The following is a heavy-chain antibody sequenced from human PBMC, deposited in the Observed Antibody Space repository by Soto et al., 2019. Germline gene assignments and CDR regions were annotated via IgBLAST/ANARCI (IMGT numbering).Heavy chain of an antibody. CDR1: GGTFSSYA. J-gene: IGHJ6*02. V-gene: IGHV1-69*01. D-gene: IGHD2-8*01. CDR3: ARVTTRYCTNGVCYTHYYYGMDV. Sequence: QVQLVQSGAEVKKPGSSVKVSCTASGGTFSSYAISWVRQAPGQGLEWMGGIIPIFGTANYAQKFQGRVTITADESTSTAYMELSSLRSEDTAVYYCARVTTRYCTNGVCYTHYYYGMDVWGQGTTVTVSS. CDR2: IIPIFGTA.